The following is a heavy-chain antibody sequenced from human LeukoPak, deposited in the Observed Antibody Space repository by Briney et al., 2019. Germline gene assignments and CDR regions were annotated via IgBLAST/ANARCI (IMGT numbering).Heavy chain of an antibody. J-gene: IGHJ3*02. Sequence: PSETLSLTCAVSGGSISSGGYSWSWIRQPPGKGLEWIGYIYHSGSTYYNPSLKSRVTISVDRPKNQFSLKLSSVTAADTAVYYCARAYYYDSSGYYADAFDIWGQGTMVTVSS. CDR3: ARAYYYDSSGYYADAFDI. CDR1: GGSISSGGYS. D-gene: IGHD3-22*01. V-gene: IGHV4-30-2*01. CDR2: IYHSGST.